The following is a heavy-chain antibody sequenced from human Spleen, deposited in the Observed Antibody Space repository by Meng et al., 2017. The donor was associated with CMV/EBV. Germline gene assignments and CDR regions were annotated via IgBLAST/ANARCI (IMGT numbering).Heavy chain of an antibody. J-gene: IGHJ6*02. CDR1: GGSISGTNYY. V-gene: IGHV4-39*07. CDR2: IYYRGET. Sequence: SETLSLTCTVSGGSISGTNYYWTWIRQPPGKGLEWIGSIYYRGETYSSPSLKSRLTMSVDTSRNHFSLRLNSVTAADTAVYYCAKRIRFLEWLWPYYGMDVWGQGTTVTVSS. CDR3: AKRIRFLEWLWPYYGMDV. D-gene: IGHD3-3*01.